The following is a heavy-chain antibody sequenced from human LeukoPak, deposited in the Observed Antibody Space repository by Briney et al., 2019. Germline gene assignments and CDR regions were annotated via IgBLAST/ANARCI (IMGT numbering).Heavy chain of an antibody. Sequence: GSLRLSCAASGFTFSSYWMSWVRQAPGKGLEWVANIKQDGSEKYYVDSVKGRFTISRDNAKNSLYLQMNSLRAEDTAVYYCAREAAVAGIHPHDYWGQGTLVTVSS. V-gene: IGHV3-7*01. CDR3: AREAAVAGIHPHDY. D-gene: IGHD6-19*01. CDR1: GFTFSSYW. CDR2: IKQDGSEK. J-gene: IGHJ4*02.